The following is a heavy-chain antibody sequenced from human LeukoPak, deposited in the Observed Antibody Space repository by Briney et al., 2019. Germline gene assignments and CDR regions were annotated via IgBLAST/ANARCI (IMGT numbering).Heavy chain of an antibody. Sequence: ASVKVSCKVSGYTLIELSMHWVRQAPGKGLEWMGGFDPEEGETIYAQKFQGGVTMTEDTSTDTAYMELSSLRSEDTAVYYCATALPGSQLEVVVATIDAFDIWGQGTMVTVSS. CDR2: FDPEEGET. CDR1: GYTLIELS. D-gene: IGHD2-15*01. CDR3: ATALPGSQLEVVVATIDAFDI. V-gene: IGHV1-24*01. J-gene: IGHJ3*02.